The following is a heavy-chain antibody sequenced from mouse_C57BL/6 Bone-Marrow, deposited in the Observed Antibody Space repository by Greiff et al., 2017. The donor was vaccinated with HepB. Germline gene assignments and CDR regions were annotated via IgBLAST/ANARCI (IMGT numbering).Heavy chain of an antibody. CDR1: GFNIKDDY. V-gene: IGHV14-4*01. J-gene: IGHJ3*01. CDR3: TRLRRGFAY. CDR2: IDPENGDT. D-gene: IGHD2-4*01. Sequence: EVQLQQSGAELVRPGASVKLSCTASGFNIKDDYMHWVKQRPEQGLEWIGWIDPENGDTEYASKFQGKATITADTSSNTAYLQLSSLTSEDTAVYYCTRLRRGFAYWGQGTLVTVSA.